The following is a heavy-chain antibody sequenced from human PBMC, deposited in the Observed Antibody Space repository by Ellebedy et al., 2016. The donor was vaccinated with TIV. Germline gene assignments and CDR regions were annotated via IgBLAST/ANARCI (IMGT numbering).Heavy chain of an antibody. CDR2: INPSGGST. D-gene: IGHD1-26*01. J-gene: IGHJ4*02. V-gene: IGHV1-46*01. CDR3: ASFSGSYSYYFDY. CDR1: GYTFTSYY. Sequence: ASVKVSCKASGYTFTSYYMHWVRQAPGQGLEWMGIINPSGGSTKYAQKFQGRVTIIADESTSTAYMELSSLRSEDTAVYYCASFSGSYSYYFDYWGQGTLVTVSS.